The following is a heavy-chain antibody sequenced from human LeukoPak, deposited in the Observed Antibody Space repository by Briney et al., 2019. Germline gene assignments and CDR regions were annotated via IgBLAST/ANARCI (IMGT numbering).Heavy chain of an antibody. V-gene: IGHV3-30*02. D-gene: IGHD3-22*01. J-gene: IGHJ4*02. CDR2: IRYDGSKK. Sequence: GGSLRLFCAASGFTFTSYGMHWVRQAPGKGLEWVAFIRYDGSKKYYADPVKGRFTISRDNSKNTLYLQMNSLRAEDAVVYYCAKGGYSYDSSGHNYFDYWGQGTLVTVSS. CDR3: AKGGYSYDSSGHNYFDY. CDR1: GFTFTSYG.